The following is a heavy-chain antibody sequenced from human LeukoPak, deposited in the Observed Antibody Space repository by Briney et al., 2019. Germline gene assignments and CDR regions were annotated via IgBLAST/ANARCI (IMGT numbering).Heavy chain of an antibody. J-gene: IGHJ4*02. D-gene: IGHD1-26*01. CDR3: AKDQYSRWELSPGGGDY. CDR1: GFTFSSYW. V-gene: IGHV3-7*03. CDR2: INHNGNVN. Sequence: PGGSLRLSCAASGFTFSSYWMNWARQAPGKGLEWVASINHNGNVNYYVDSVKGRFTISRDNSKNTLYLQMNSLRAEDTAVYYCAKDQYSRWELSPGGGDYWGQGTLVTVSS.